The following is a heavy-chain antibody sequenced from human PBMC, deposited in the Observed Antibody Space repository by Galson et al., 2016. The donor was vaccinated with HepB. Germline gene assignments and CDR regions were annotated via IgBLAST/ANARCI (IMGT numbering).Heavy chain of an antibody. CDR1: GASLSSGAYY. D-gene: IGHD3-22*01. J-gene: IGHJ4*01. Sequence: TLSLPCTVFGASLSSGAYYWSWVRQSPGKGLEWLGYRFSSGSTYYNPSLQGRLNIDLHTSKSQSSLSLNSVTAADAAVYYCATYYYYGRGFYFDSWGQGTLVTVSS. CDR2: RFSSGST. CDR3: ATYYYYGRGFYFDS. V-gene: IGHV4-30-4*01.